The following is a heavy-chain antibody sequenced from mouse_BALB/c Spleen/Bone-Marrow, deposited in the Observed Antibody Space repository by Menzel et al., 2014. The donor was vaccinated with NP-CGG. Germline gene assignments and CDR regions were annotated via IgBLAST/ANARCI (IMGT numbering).Heavy chain of an antibody. D-gene: IGHD1-2*01. V-gene: IGHV1S22*01. CDR2: IYPGSGST. J-gene: IGHJ2*01. Sequence: LKEPGSELVRPGASVKLSCKASGYTFTSYWMHWAEQRHGQGLEWIGNIYPGSGSTNYDEKFKSKGTLTVDTSSSTAYMHLSSLTSEDSAVYYCTRGGTTAFDYWGQGTTLTVSS. CDR1: GYTFTSYW. CDR3: TRGGTTAFDY.